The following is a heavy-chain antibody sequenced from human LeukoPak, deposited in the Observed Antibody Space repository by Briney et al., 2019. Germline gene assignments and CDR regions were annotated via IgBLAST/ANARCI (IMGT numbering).Heavy chain of an antibody. J-gene: IGHJ4*02. D-gene: IGHD2/OR15-2a*01. Sequence: PSETLSLTCTVFGGSVSTGSYYWSWIRQPPGKRLEWIGYIYYDGSTNYNPSLMSRITISLNTSKNQFSLRLRSVTAADTAVFYCARLISSHHSFDYWGQGTLVTVSS. CDR2: IYYDGST. V-gene: IGHV4-61*01. CDR1: GGSVSTGSYY. CDR3: ARLISSHHSFDY.